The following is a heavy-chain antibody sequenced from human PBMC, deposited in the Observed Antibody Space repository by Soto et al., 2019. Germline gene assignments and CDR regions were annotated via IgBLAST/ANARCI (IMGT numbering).Heavy chain of an antibody. CDR2: INAGNGNT. CDR1: GYTFTSYA. J-gene: IGHJ4*02. D-gene: IGHD3-22*01. Sequence: ASVKVSCKASGYTFTSYAMHWVRQAPGQRLEWMGWINAGNGNTKYSQRFQGRVTITADEITNTAYMELSSLRSEDTAVYYCARALGEYYYDSSGYYHGYWGQGTLVTVSS. V-gene: IGHV1-3*01. CDR3: ARALGEYYYDSSGYYHGY.